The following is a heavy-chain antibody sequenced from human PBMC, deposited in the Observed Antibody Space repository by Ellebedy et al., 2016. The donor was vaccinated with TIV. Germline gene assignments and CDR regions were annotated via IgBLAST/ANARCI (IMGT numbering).Heavy chain of an antibody. CDR1: GFTVSSNY. Sequence: GESLKISCAASGFTVSSNYMSWVRQAPGKGLEWVSVIYSGGSTYYADSVKGRFTISRDNSKNTLYLQMNSLRAEDTAVYYCAGGTVTTWRDSYGMDVWGQGTTVTVSS. CDR3: AGGTVTTWRDSYGMDV. J-gene: IGHJ6*02. V-gene: IGHV3-53*01. CDR2: IYSGGST. D-gene: IGHD4-17*01.